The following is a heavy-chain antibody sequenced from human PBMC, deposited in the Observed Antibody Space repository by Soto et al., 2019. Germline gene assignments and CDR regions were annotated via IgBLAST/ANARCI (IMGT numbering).Heavy chain of an antibody. CDR2: IYPGDSDI. D-gene: IGHD1-26*01. V-gene: IGHV5-51*01. Sequence: PGESLKISCKGSGYSFTNYWIGWVRQMPGKGLEWMGIIYPGDSDIRYSPSFQGQVTISADKSISTAYLQWSSLKASDTAMYYCARPPYSASLKASFEIWGPGTMVTVSS. J-gene: IGHJ3*02. CDR1: GYSFTNYW. CDR3: ARPPYSASLKASFEI.